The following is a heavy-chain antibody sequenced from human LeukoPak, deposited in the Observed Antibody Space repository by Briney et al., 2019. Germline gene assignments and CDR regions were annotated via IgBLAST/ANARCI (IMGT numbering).Heavy chain of an antibody. V-gene: IGHV3-64*01. D-gene: IGHD3-10*01. CDR2: ISSNGGST. J-gene: IGHJ4*02. CDR3: ARGSRLEGVRGVIPHFDY. CDR1: GFTFSSYA. Sequence: HPGGSLRLSCAASGFTFSSYAMHWVRQAPGKGLEYVSAISSNGGSTYYANSVKGRFTISRDNSKNTLYLQMGSLRAEDMAVYYCARGSRLEGVRGVIPHFDYWGQGTLVTVSS.